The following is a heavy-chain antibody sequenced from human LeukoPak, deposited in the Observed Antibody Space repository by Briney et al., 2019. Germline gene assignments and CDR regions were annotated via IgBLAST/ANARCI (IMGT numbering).Heavy chain of an antibody. D-gene: IGHD1-7*01. CDR1: GGSISSYY. J-gene: IGHJ5*02. CDR3: AREVELRPIMHNWFDP. CDR2: IYTSGST. Sequence: SETLSLTCTVSGGSISSYYWSWIRQPAGKGLEWIGRIYTSGSTNYNPSLKSRVTMSVDTSKNQFSLKLSSVTAADTAVYYCAREVELRPIMHNWFDPWGQGTLFTVSS. V-gene: IGHV4-4*07.